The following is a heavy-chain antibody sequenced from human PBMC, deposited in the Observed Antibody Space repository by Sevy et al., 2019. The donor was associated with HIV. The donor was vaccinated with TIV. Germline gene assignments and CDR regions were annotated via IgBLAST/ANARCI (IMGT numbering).Heavy chain of an antibody. D-gene: IGHD5-12*01. J-gene: IGHJ4*02. Sequence: GESLKISCKGSGYSFTNYWIGWVRQMPGKGLEGMGIIYPGDSDTRYSPSFQGQVTISTDESISTAYLQWSSLKASDTAMYYCARHPSGYDSTPFDYWGQGTLVTVSS. CDR3: ARHPSGYDSTPFDY. CDR2: IYPGDSDT. CDR1: GYSFTNYW. V-gene: IGHV5-51*01.